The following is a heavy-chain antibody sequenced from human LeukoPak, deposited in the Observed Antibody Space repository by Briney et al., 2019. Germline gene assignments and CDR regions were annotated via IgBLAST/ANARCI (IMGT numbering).Heavy chain of an antibody. CDR2: ISSSDTYT. V-gene: IGHV3-11*06. Sequence: VGSPRLSCAASGFTFSDYYMSWIRQAPGKGLEWVSYISSSDTYTNYADSVKGRFTISRDNAKNSLYLQMNSLRAEDTAVYYCARGPYSSGSSADYWGQGTRVTVSS. J-gene: IGHJ4*02. CDR1: GFTFSDYY. D-gene: IGHD6-19*01. CDR3: ARGPYSSGSSADY.